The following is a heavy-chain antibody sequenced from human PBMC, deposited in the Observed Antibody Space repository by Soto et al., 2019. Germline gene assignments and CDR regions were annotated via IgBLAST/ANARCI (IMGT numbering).Heavy chain of an antibody. CDR3: ARVEGGDATYAPYYFDY. CDR1: GGSISSYY. CDR2: IYYSGST. V-gene: IGHV4-59*01. D-gene: IGHD2-21*02. J-gene: IGHJ4*02. Sequence: SETLSLTGTGSGGSISSYYWSWIRQPPGKGLEWIGYIYYSGSTNYNPSLKSRVTISVDTSKNQFSLKLSSVTAADTAVYYCARVEGGDATYAPYYFDYWGQGTLVTVSS.